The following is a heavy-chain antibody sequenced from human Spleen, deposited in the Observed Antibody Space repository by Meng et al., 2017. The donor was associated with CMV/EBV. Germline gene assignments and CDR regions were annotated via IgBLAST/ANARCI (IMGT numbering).Heavy chain of an antibody. D-gene: IGHD2-2*01. V-gene: IGHV3-43*01. J-gene: IGHJ4*02. CDR1: GFTFDDYT. CDR2: ISWDGGST. Sequence: GESLKISCAASGFTFDDYTMHWVRQAPGKGLEWVSLISWDGGSTYYADSVKGRFTISRDNAKNSLYLQMNSLRAEDTAVYYCARGRYCSSTSCYYLYFDYWGQGTLVTVSS. CDR3: ARGRYCSSTSCYYLYFDY.